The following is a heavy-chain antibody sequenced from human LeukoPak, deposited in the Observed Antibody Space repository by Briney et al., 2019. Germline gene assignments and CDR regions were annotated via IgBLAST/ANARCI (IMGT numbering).Heavy chain of an antibody. J-gene: IGHJ4*02. D-gene: IGHD5-12*01. Sequence: KPSETLSLTCTVSGGSISSKYWSWIRQPPGKGLEWIGYIYDSGSTNYNPSLKSRVTISVDTSKNQFSLKLSSVTAADTAVYYCAATNYGGWLQFFDYWGQGTLVTVSS. CDR3: AATNYGGWLQFFDY. CDR2: IYDSGST. V-gene: IGHV4-59*08. CDR1: GGSISSKY.